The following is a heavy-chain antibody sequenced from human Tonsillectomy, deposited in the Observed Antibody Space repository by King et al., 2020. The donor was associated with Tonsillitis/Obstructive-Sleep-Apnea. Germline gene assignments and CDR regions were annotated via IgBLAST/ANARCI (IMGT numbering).Heavy chain of an antibody. D-gene: IGHD2-15*01. CDR2: IYSGGDT. CDR1: GFTVSNNY. J-gene: IGHJ5*02. V-gene: IGHV3-53*01. CDR3: ARGLGFCSGGSCYSA. Sequence: LVESGGGLIQPGGSLRLSCAASGFTVSNNYITWVRQASGKGLEWVSVIYSGGDTFYADSVEGRFTISRDSSENTVYLHMNSLRAEDTAVYYCARGLGFCSGGSCYSAWGQGTLVSVSS.